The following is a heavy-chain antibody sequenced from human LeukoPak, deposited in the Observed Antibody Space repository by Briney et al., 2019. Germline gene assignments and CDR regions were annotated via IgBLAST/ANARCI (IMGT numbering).Heavy chain of an antibody. V-gene: IGHV3-23*01. D-gene: IGHD3-22*01. CDR3: ARGSYYYDSSGYYLLDY. CDR1: GFTFSSYA. J-gene: IGHJ4*02. CDR2: ISGSGGST. Sequence: GSLRLSCAASGFTFSSYAMSWVRQAPGKGLAWVSAISGSGGSTYYADSVKGRFTISRDNSKNTLYLQMNSLRAEDTAVYYCARGSYYYDSSGYYLLDYWGQGTLVTVSS.